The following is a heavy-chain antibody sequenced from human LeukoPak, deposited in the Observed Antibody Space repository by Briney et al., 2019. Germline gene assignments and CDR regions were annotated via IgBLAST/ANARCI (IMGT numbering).Heavy chain of an antibody. D-gene: IGHD5-18*01. V-gene: IGHV1-2*06. J-gene: IGHJ4*02. Sequence: ASVKVSCKASGHTFTDYYIHWVRQAPGQGLEWMGRINPNSGGTNSAQKFQGRVTMTRDTSISTAYMELSRLRSDDTAVYYCARGEWLLHYWGQGILVTVSS. CDR3: ARGEWLLHY. CDR1: GHTFTDYY. CDR2: INPNSGGT.